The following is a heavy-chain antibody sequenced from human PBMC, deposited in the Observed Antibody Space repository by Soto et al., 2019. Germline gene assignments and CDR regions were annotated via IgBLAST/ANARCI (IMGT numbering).Heavy chain of an antibody. CDR3: ARGGAVYCSSTSCYTYFQH. J-gene: IGHJ1*01. V-gene: IGHV4-34*01. CDR2: INHSGST. CDR1: GGSFSGYY. Sequence: SETLSLTCAVYGGSFSGYYWSWIRQPPGKGLEWIGEINHSGSTNYNPSLKSRVTISVATSKNQFSLKLSSVTAADTAVYYCARGGAVYCSSTSCYTYFQHWGQGTLVTVSS. D-gene: IGHD2-2*02.